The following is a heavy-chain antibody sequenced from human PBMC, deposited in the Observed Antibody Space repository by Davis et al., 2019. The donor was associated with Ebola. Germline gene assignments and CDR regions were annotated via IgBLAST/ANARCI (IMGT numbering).Heavy chain of an antibody. J-gene: IGHJ4*02. CDR3: AREVFGCSSTSCYPGPFDY. D-gene: IGHD2-2*01. Sequence: GESLKISCAASGFTFSSYAMHWVRQAPGKGLEWVANINQDGSEKYYVDSVKGRFTIPRDNAKNSLYLQMNSLRAEDTAVYYCAREVFGCSSTSCYPGPFDYWGQGTLVTVSS. CDR1: GFTFSSYA. CDR2: INQDGSEK. V-gene: IGHV3-7*03.